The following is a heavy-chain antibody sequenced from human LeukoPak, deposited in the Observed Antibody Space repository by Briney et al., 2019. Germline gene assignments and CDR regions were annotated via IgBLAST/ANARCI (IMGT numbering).Heavy chain of an antibody. D-gene: IGHD5-12*01. CDR2: IYYSGST. CDR1: GGSITRYY. J-gene: IGHJ4*02. V-gene: IGHV4-59*01. CDR3: ARGSGYGFEIDY. Sequence: PSETLSLTCTVSGGSITRYYWNWIRHPPGHGLEWIGYIYYSGSTNYNPSLKSRVTISVDTSKNQFSLKLSSVTAADTAVYYCARGSGYGFEIDYWGQGTLVTVSS.